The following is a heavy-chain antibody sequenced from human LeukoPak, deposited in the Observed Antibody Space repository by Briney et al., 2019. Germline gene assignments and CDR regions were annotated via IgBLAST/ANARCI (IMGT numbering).Heavy chain of an antibody. D-gene: IGHD2-2*01. CDR2: IKCDGSEK. Sequence: GGALRLSCAASGFTFSNSWMHWVCQAAEKGLEWVADIKCDGSEKCYVDSVKGRVTLYRDNDKNSLYLQVNSLRAEDMTVYYCVRGVGSSTSCYVRAFDIWGQGTMVTVSS. CDR1: GFTFSNSW. V-gene: IGHV3-52*01. CDR3: VRGVGSSTSCYVRAFDI. J-gene: IGHJ3*02.